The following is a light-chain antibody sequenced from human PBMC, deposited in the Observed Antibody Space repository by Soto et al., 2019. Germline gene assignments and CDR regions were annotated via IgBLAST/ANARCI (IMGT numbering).Light chain of an antibody. Sequence: QSVLTQPASVSGSPGQSITISCTGTSSDIGDYNYVSWYQQHPGKAPKLIIFEVGDRPSGVSNRFSGSKSGYTASLTISGLRAEDEADYYCSSHTSTSTWVFGAGTKVTVL. CDR2: EVG. J-gene: IGLJ3*02. CDR1: SSDIGDYNY. CDR3: SSHTSTSTWV. V-gene: IGLV2-14*01.